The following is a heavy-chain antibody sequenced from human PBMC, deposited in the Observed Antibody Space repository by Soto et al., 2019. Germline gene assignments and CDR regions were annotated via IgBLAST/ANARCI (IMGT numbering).Heavy chain of an antibody. D-gene: IGHD5-12*01. Sequence: SETLSLTCAISGDSVSSNGAAWNWIRQSPSRGLEWLGRTYYRSKWYKDYAVSVKSRITINPDTPNNQLSLQLNSVTPEDTAVYYCARSVAYGGYDWGQGTLVTVSS. J-gene: IGHJ4*02. CDR1: GDSVSSNGAA. CDR2: TYYRSKWYK. V-gene: IGHV6-1*01. CDR3: ARSVAYGGYD.